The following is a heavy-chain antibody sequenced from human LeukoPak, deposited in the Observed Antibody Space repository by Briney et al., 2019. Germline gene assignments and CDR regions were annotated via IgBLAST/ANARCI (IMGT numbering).Heavy chain of an antibody. CDR1: GFTVSSNF. D-gene: IGHD2-21*01. J-gene: IGHJ3*01. CDR2: IYSGGTT. CDR3: ATEKIPDEHRGAFDV. V-gene: IGHV3-53*01. Sequence: GGSLRLSCAASGFTVSSNFMSWVGQVPGKGLERVSAIYSGGTTHYAESVKGRFTISRDNSKNTLYLQMNSLRVEDTAVYYCATEKIPDEHRGAFDVWGQGTMVTVSS.